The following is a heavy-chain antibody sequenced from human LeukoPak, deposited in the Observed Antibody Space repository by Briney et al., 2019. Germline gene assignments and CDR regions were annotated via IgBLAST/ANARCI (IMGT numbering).Heavy chain of an antibody. Sequence: PGGSLRLSCAASGFTFSTHWMHWFRQAPGKGLVWVSHINSDGSYTNYADSVKGRFTVSRDNADNTLYLQMNSLRAEDTAVYYCVREGLACSGSTCYLAAFDNWGQGTMVTVSS. J-gene: IGHJ3*02. CDR2: INSDGSYT. D-gene: IGHD2-2*01. CDR1: GFTFSTHW. CDR3: VREGLACSGSTCYLAAFDN. V-gene: IGHV3-74*01.